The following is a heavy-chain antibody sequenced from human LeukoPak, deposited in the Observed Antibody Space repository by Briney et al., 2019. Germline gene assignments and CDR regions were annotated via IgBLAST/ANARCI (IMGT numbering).Heavy chain of an antibody. CDR1: GFTVSSNY. J-gene: IGHJ3*02. D-gene: IGHD2-21*02. CDR2: IYSGGST. V-gene: IGHV3-53*01. Sequence: GGSLRLSCAASGFTVSSNYMTWVRQAPGKGLEWDSVIYSGGSTYYADSVEGRFTVSRDNSKNTLYLQMNSLRAEDTAVYYCARAYCGGDCYPADAFDIWGQGTMVTVSS. CDR3: ARAYCGGDCYPADAFDI.